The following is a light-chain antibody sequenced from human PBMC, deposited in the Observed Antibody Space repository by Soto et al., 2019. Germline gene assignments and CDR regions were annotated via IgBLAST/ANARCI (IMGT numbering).Light chain of an antibody. J-gene: IGLJ3*02. Sequence: QSALTQPRSVSGSPGQSVTISCTGTSSDVGGYNYVSWYHQHPGKAPKLMLYDVSKRPSGVPDRFSASKSGNTASLIISGLQAEDEADYYCCSYAGSYNWVFGGGTKVTVL. V-gene: IGLV2-11*01. CDR1: SSDVGGYNY. CDR3: CSYAGSYNWV. CDR2: DVS.